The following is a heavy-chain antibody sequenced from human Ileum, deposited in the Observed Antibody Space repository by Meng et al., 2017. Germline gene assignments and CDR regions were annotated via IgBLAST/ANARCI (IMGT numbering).Heavy chain of an antibody. CDR2: IDPGNGNR. V-gene: IGHV1-18*01. CDR1: GYTFTTFG. CDR3: ARDRQWVFDY. J-gene: IGHJ4*02. D-gene: IGHD6-19*01. Sequence: QVQRGQSGIEVKKTEASVKVSCKPSGYTFTTFGISWVRQAPGQGLEWMGWIDPGNGNRNFAQKFQDRITLTTDTTKTTAYMELRSLRSDDTAIFYCARDRQWVFDYWGQGTLVTVSS.